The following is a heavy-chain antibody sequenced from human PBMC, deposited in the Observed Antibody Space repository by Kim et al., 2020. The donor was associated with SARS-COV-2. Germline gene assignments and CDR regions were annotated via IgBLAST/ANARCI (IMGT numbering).Heavy chain of an antibody. CDR3: ARGSFGVLRYFDWTPYGAWFDP. V-gene: IGHV1-8*01. J-gene: IGHJ5*02. CDR2: MNPNSGNT. CDR1: GYTFTSYD. Sequence: ASVKVSCKASGYTFTSYDINWVRQATGQGLEWMGWMNPNSGNTGYAQKFQGRVTMTRNTSISTAYMELSSLRSEDTAVYYCARGSFGVLRYFDWTPYGAWFDPWGQGTLVTVSS. D-gene: IGHD3-9*01.